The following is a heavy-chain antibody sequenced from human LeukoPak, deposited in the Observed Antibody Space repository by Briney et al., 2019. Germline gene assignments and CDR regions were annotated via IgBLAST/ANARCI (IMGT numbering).Heavy chain of an antibody. J-gene: IGHJ5*02. V-gene: IGHV3-53*01. CDR2: IYSGGST. CDR1: GFTVSSNY. Sequence: AGGSLRLSCAASGFTVSSNYMSWVRQAPGKGLEWVSVIYSGGSTYYADSVKGRFTISRDNSKNTLYLQMNSLRAEDTAVYYCTTSGGSYRFDPWGQGTLVTVSS. D-gene: IGHD1-26*01. CDR3: TTSGGSYRFDP.